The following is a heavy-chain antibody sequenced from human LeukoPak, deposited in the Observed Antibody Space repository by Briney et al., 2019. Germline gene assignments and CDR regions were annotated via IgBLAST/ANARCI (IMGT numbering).Heavy chain of an antibody. V-gene: IGHV4-39*01. CDR3: ARRGSSWYHNWFDP. D-gene: IGHD6-13*01. CDR2: VYNTGST. Sequence: SETLSLTCSVSGGSMSSENEYWGWIRQTPGRGLEWIGSVYNTGSTDYNPSLKRRFSISIDTSKNQFSLKLSSVTAADTAVYYCARRGSSWYHNWFDPWGQGTLVTVSS. CDR1: GGSMSSENEY. J-gene: IGHJ5*02.